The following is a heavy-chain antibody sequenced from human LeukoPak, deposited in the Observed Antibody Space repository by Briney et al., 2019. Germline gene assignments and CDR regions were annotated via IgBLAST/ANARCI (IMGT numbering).Heavy chain of an antibody. V-gene: IGHV3-66*01. CDR1: GFTVSSNY. J-gene: IGHJ2*01. D-gene: IGHD7-27*01. CDR3: AKSAKNWGSRYFDL. Sequence: PGGSLRLSCAASGFTVSSNYMSWVRQAPGKGLEWVSVIYSGGSTYYADSVKGRFTISRDNSKNTLYLQMNSLRAEDTAVYYCAKSAKNWGSRYFDLWGRGTLVTVSS. CDR2: IYSGGST.